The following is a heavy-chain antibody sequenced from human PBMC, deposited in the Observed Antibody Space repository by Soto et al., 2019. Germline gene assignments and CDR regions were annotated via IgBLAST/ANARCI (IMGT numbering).Heavy chain of an antibody. CDR3: ARDLGTPIAGPPRRETYGWLDP. CDR2: IIPIIGTA. J-gene: IGHJ5*02. Sequence: QVQLVQSGAEVKRPGSSVKLSCKASGGTFTYYGISWVRQAPGQGLEWMGGIIPIIGTATYAQKFQGRVTITADQSTSTAYMELSSLGSEDTALYYSARDLGTPIAGPPRRETYGWLDPWGQGTLVTVSS. CDR1: GGTFTYYG. D-gene: IGHD6-13*01. V-gene: IGHV1-69*01.